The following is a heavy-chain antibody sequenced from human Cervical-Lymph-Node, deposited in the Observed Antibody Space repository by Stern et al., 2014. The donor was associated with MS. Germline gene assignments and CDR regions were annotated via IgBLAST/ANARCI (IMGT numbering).Heavy chain of an antibody. CDR3: ASRITISHYYYGMDV. V-gene: IGHV3-48*01. CDR1: GFTFSSHS. Sequence: EVQLEESGGGLVQPGGSLRLSCAASGFTFSSHSMNWVRQAPGKGLEWVSYLSTRSTTIHYADSVKGRFTISRDNANNSLYLQMNTLRAEDTAVYYCASRITISHYYYGMDVCGQGTTVTVSS. CDR2: LSTRSTTI. J-gene: IGHJ6*02. D-gene: IGHD3-10*01.